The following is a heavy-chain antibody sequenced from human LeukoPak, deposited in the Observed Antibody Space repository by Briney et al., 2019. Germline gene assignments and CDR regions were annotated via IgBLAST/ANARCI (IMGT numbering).Heavy chain of an antibody. Sequence: GGSLRLSCAASGFTFSTYWMTWVRQAPGKGLEWVANIKQDGSEKYYVDSVTGRFTISRDNARNSLYLQMNSLRAEDTAVYFCAREAGYSSGWVFGYWGQGTLVTVSS. CDR3: AREAGYSSGWVFGY. J-gene: IGHJ4*02. V-gene: IGHV3-7*01. CDR2: IKQDGSEK. D-gene: IGHD6-19*01. CDR1: GFTFSTYW.